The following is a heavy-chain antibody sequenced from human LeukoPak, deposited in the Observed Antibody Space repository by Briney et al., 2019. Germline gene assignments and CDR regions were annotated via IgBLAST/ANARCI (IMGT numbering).Heavy chain of an antibody. CDR1: GFTFSSYG. CDR3: TRVGYIDEGIDY. CDR2: ISGSTP. V-gene: IGHV3-23*01. J-gene: IGHJ4*02. Sequence: PGGSLRLSRAASGFTFSSYGMNWVRQAPGKGLEWVSGISGSTPYYADSVKGRFTISRDNSKSTLYLQMNSLGAEDTAIYYCTRVGYIDEGIDYWGQGTLVTVSS. D-gene: IGHD5-24*01.